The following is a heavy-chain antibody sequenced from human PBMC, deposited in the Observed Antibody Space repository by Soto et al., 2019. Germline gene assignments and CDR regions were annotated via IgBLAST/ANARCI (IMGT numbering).Heavy chain of an antibody. D-gene: IGHD5-12*01. CDR2: IVPIFGTA. Sequence: SVKVSCKASGGTFSSGAISGGRQAPGQGLEWMGGIVPIFGTANYAQKFQGRVTSTADEATSTAYMERSSLRTEDTALYSCARAPDIVATDRAFDIWGQGTMVTASS. V-gene: IGHV1-69*13. CDR1: GGTFSSGA. CDR3: ARAPDIVATDRAFDI. J-gene: IGHJ3*02.